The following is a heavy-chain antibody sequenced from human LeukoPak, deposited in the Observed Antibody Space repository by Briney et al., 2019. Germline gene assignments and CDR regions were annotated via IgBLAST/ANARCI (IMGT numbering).Heavy chain of an antibody. CDR2: IYYSGST. CDR1: GGSISSYY. Sequence: SETLSLTCTVSGGSISSYYWSWIRQPPGKGLEWIGYIYYSGSTNYNPSLKSRVTISVDTSKNQFSLKLSSVTAADTAVYYCARTVSSGWYPNWFDPWGQGTLVTVSS. J-gene: IGHJ5*02. V-gene: IGHV4-59*01. CDR3: ARTVSSGWYPNWFDP. D-gene: IGHD6-19*01.